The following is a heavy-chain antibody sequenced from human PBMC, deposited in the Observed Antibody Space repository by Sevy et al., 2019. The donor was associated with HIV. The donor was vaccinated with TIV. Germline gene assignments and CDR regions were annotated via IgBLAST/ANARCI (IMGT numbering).Heavy chain of an antibody. CDR3: ARAFQNILTGYYDY. Sequence: ASVKVSCKASGGTFSSYGISWVRQAPGQGLEWMGGIIPLFDTTNNAQKFQDRVTFTADESTSTAYMELSSLRSEDTAMYYCARAFQNILTGYYDYWGQGTLVTVSS. CDR1: GGTFSSYG. J-gene: IGHJ4*02. V-gene: IGHV1-69*13. CDR2: IIPLFDTT. D-gene: IGHD3-9*01.